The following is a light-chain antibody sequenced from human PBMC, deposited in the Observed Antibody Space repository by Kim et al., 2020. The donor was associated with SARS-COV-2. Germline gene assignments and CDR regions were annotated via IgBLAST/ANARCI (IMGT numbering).Light chain of an antibody. CDR2: AAS. CDR3: QNYNSAPLT. CDR1: EGISNY. Sequence: ASVGDRVTITWRASEGISNYLVWYQQKPGKVPKLLIYAASTLQSGVPSRFSGSGSGTDFTLTISSLQPEDVATYYCQNYNSAPLTFGGGTKVDIK. V-gene: IGKV1-27*01. J-gene: IGKJ4*01.